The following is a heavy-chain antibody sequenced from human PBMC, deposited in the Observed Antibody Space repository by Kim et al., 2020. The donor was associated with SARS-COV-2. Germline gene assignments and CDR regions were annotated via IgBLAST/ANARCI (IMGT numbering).Heavy chain of an antibody. J-gene: IGHJ4*03. CDR3: ARVGLCTGGSCYGGDIGY. CDR2: MNPNNGQA. Sequence: ASVKVSCKTSGYNFISFDINWVRQAAGQGLEWVGWMNPNNGQAGYAQKFQGRVTMTRDVSMRTAYMELRSLRSEETAIYYCARVGLCTGGSCYGGDIGY. V-gene: IGHV1-8*01. D-gene: IGHD2-8*02. CDR1: GYNFISFD.